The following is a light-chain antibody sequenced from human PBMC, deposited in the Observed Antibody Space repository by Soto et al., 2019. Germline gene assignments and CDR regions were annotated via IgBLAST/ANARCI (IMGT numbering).Light chain of an antibody. CDR3: QQYNSYWT. CDR2: KAS. CDR1: QSINNW. Sequence: DIQMTQSPSTLSASVGERVTITCRASQSINNWLAWYQQKPGKAPKLLIYKASSLESGVPSRFSGSGSGTEFTLTISGLQPDDFATYYCQQYNSYWTFGQGTKVEAK. J-gene: IGKJ1*01. V-gene: IGKV1-5*03.